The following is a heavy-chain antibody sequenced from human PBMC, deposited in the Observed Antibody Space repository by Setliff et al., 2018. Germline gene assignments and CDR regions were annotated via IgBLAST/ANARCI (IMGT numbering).Heavy chain of an antibody. CDR2: MNPSTGGT. D-gene: IGHD3-16*01. CDR1: GYSFSTYD. V-gene: IGHV1-8*01. CDR3: ARGRLSWGIDY. Sequence: ASVKVSCKASGYSFSTYDINWVRQAPGQGLEYMGWMNPSTGGTGYAQEFQGRVTMTRSTSTSSAYMELTSLTSEDTAVYYCARGRLSWGIDYWGQGTLVTVSS. J-gene: IGHJ4*02.